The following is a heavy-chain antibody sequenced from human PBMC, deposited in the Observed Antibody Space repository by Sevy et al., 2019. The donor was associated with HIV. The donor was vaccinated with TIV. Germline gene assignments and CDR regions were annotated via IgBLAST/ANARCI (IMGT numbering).Heavy chain of an antibody. D-gene: IGHD6-13*01. CDR1: GFTFSYSG. Sequence: GGSLRLSCAASGFTFSYSGMHWVRQAPGQGLEWVTFIQYDGNNKYYADSVKGRFTISSDNSKNTLYLQMNSLRSDDTAVYYCAKNTAAVGTGGFDYWGQGTLVTVSS. J-gene: IGHJ4*02. V-gene: IGHV3-30*02. CDR3: AKNTAAVGTGGFDY. CDR2: IQYDGNNK.